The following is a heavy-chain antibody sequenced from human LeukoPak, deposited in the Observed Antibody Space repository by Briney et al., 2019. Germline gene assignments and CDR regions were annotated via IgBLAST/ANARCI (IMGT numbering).Heavy chain of an antibody. V-gene: IGHV3-23*01. CDR3: AKELGLTLPFDC. Sequence: PGGSLRLSFAASGFTFSNYAMSWVRQAPGKGLEWVSAISASGSGTYYADSVRGRFTISRDNSKNTLYLEMSSLRAEDTAVYYCAKELGLTLPFDCWGQGTLVTVSS. CDR2: ISASGSGT. J-gene: IGHJ4*02. CDR1: GFTFSNYA. D-gene: IGHD3-16*01.